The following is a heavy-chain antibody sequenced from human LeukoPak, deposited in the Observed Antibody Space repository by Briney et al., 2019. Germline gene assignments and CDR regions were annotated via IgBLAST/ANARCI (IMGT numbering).Heavy chain of an antibody. J-gene: IGHJ6*02. V-gene: IGHV3-23*01. CDR1: GFTFSSYA. CDR3: AKELYGSGSYYYYYGMDV. Sequence: PGGSLRLSCAASGFTFSSYAMSWVRQAPGKGLEWVSAISGSGGSTYYADSVKGRFTISRDNSKNTLYLQMNSLRAEDTAVYYCAKELYGSGSYYYYYGMDVWGQGTTVTVSS. CDR2: ISGSGGST. D-gene: IGHD3-10*01.